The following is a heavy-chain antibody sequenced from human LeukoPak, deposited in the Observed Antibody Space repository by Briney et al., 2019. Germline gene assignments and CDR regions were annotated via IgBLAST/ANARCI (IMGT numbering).Heavy chain of an antibody. V-gene: IGHV4-39*07. D-gene: IGHD3-22*01. CDR1: GGFISSSSYY. Sequence: SETLSLTCTVSGGFISSSSYYWGWIRQPPGKGLEWIGNISYSGTTYYNPSLKSRVTISVDTSKNQFSLKLSSVTAADTAVYYCARGSYDSSGYIWGQGTLVNVSS. CDR3: ARGSYDSSGYI. J-gene: IGHJ4*02. CDR2: ISYSGTT.